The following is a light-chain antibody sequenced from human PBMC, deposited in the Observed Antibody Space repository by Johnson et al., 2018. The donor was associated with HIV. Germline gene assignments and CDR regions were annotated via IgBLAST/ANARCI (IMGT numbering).Light chain of an antibody. V-gene: IGLV1-51*01. CDR3: GTWDSSLRVGF. J-gene: IGLJ1*01. Sequence: QSVLTQSPSVSAAPGQKVTISCSGSSSNLGNNYVSWYQQLPGTAPKLLIYDNNKRPSGIPDRFSGSKSGTSATLGITGLQTGDEAEYYCGTWDSSLRVGFFGTGTKVTVL. CDR1: SSNLGNNY. CDR2: DNN.